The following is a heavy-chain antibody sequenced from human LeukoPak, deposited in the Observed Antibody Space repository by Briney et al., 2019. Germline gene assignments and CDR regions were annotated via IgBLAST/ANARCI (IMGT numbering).Heavy chain of an antibody. Sequence: KPSETLSLTCTVSGGSISSGSYYWSWIRQPAGKGLEWIGRIYTSGSTNYNPSLKSRVTISVDTSKNQFSLKLSSVTAADTAVYYCARTTRLPYCSSTTCYTGNRGAFDIWGPGTMVTVSS. V-gene: IGHV4-61*02. D-gene: IGHD2-2*02. J-gene: IGHJ3*02. CDR2: IYTSGST. CDR1: GGSISSGSYY. CDR3: ARTTRLPYCSSTTCYTGNRGAFDI.